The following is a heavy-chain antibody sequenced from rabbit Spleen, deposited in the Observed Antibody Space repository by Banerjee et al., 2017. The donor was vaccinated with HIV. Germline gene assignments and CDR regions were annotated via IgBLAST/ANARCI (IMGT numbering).Heavy chain of an antibody. Sequence: QEQLEESGGGLVRPGGSLTLTCTVSGFSFSNKAVMCWVRQAPGKGLEWIACIDIGSSGFTYFASWAKGRFTISKTSSTTVTLQMTSMTAADTATYFCARDSGTSFSSYGMDLWGPGTLVTVS. CDR2: IDIGSSGFT. CDR1: GFSFSNKAV. V-gene: IGHV1S45*01. J-gene: IGHJ6*01. CDR3: ARDSGTSFSSYGMDL. D-gene: IGHD8-1*01.